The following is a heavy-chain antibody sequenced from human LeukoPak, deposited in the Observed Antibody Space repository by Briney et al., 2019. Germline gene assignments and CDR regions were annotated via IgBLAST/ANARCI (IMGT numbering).Heavy chain of an antibody. V-gene: IGHV1-8*01. CDR1: GYTFINYN. Sequence: GASVKVSCKASGYTFINYNIDWVRQGTGQGLEWIGWISPHTGDTGYAQKFQGRVTLTRDTSINTAFMELSSLTSEDTAIYFCVRLDYGRTGVGNWFDPWGQGTLVSVSS. CDR3: VRLDYGRTGVGNWFDP. D-gene: IGHD4/OR15-4a*01. J-gene: IGHJ5*02. CDR2: ISPHTGDT.